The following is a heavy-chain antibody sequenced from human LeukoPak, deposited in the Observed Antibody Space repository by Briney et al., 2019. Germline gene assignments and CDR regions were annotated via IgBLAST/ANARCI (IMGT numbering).Heavy chain of an antibody. CDR3: ARAYERTYYYDSSGYPTGY. Sequence: ASVKVSCKASGYTFTGCYMHWVRQAPGQGLEWMGWINPNSGGTNYAQKFQGRVTMTRDTSISTAYMELSRLRSDDTAVYYCARAYERTYYYDSSGYPTGYWGQGTLVTVSS. CDR1: GYTFTGCY. CDR2: INPNSGGT. J-gene: IGHJ4*02. D-gene: IGHD3-22*01. V-gene: IGHV1-2*02.